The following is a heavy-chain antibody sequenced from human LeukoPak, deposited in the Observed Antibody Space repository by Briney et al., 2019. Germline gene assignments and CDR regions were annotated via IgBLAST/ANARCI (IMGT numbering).Heavy chain of an antibody. V-gene: IGHV3-30*18. CDR1: GFTFSSYG. D-gene: IGHD2-15*01. J-gene: IGHJ1*01. CDR3: AKVAYCSGGSCLGYFQH. Sequence: GGSLRLSCAASGFTFSSYGMHWVRQAPGKGLEWVAVISYDGSNKYYADSVKGRFTISRDNSKNTLYLQMNSLRAEDTAVYYCAKVAYCSGGSCLGYFQHWGQGTLVTVSS. CDR2: ISYDGSNK.